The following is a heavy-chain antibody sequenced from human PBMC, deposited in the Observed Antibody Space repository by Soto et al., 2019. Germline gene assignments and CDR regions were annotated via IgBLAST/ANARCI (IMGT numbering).Heavy chain of an antibody. Sequence: EVDLLESGGGLVQPGGSLRLSCAASGFTFNNIPMGWVRQAPGKGLKYVSSINENGDSTFYADSVKGRFAISRDNSKSTLHLQMNSLRADDTAVYYCVKRNCGNCPWSSWGQGTLVTVSS. D-gene: IGHD2-21*01. CDR2: INENGDST. J-gene: IGHJ4*02. CDR1: GFTFNNIP. V-gene: IGHV3-23*01. CDR3: VKRNCGNCPWSS.